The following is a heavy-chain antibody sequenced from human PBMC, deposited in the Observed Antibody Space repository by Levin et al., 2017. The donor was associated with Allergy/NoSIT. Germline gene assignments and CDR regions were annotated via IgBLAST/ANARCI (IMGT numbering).Heavy chain of an antibody. V-gene: IGHV3-21*01. Sequence: GGSLRLSCAVSGFTFSTYSMSWVRQAPGKGLEWVSSISPSSSYRYYADSLRGRVTISRDNGKNTLYLQMNSLRAEDTAVYYCARVLYYGNWHDHDYWGQGTLVTVSS. CDR2: ISPSSSYR. CDR3: ARVLYYGNWHDHDY. D-gene: IGHD4-17*01. CDR1: GFTFSTYS. J-gene: IGHJ4*02.